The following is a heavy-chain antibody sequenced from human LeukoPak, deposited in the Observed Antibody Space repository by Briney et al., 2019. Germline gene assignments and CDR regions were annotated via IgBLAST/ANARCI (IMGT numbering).Heavy chain of an antibody. D-gene: IGHD6-19*01. Sequence: PSETLSLTCTVSGGSISSYYWSWIRQPPGKGLEWIGYIYYSGSTNYNPSLKSRVTISVDTSKNQFSLKLSSATAADTAVYYCATLPIAVAPLEDYWGQGTLVTVSS. CDR3: ATLPIAVAPLEDY. CDR2: IYYSGST. V-gene: IGHV4-59*08. CDR1: GGSISSYY. J-gene: IGHJ4*02.